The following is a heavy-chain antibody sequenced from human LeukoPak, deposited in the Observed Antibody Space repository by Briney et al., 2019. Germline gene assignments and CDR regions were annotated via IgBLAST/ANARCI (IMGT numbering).Heavy chain of an antibody. CDR1: GYTFTGYY. J-gene: IGHJ4*02. V-gene: IGHV1-2*04. Sequence: GASVKVSCKASGYTFTGYYMHWVRQAPGQGLEWMGWINPNSGGTNYAQKFQGWVTMTRDTSISTAYMELSRLRSDDTAVYYCARTHYSSSWYNYWGQGTLVTVSS. CDR2: INPNSGGT. D-gene: IGHD6-13*01. CDR3: ARTHYSSSWYNY.